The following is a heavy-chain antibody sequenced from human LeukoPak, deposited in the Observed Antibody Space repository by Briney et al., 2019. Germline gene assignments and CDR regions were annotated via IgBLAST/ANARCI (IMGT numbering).Heavy chain of an antibody. CDR1: GFTFSSYA. J-gene: IGHJ4*02. D-gene: IGHD6-19*01. V-gene: IGHV3-23*01. CDR3: AKGPLYSSGCLYY. CDR2: ISGSGGST. Sequence: GGSLRLSCAASGFTFSSYAMSWVRQAPGKGLEWVSAISGSGGSTYYADSVKGRFTISRENSKNTLYLQMNSLRAEDTAVYYCAKGPLYSSGCLYYWGQGTLVTVSS.